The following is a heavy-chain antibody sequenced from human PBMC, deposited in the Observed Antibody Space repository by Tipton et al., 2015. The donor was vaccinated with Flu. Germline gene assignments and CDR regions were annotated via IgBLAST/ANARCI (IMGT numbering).Heavy chain of an antibody. J-gene: IGHJ5*02. CDR1: GGSISSYC. D-gene: IGHD4-11*01. CDR2: IFHTGNT. CDR3: ARRDYSNYVSDPKNWFDP. V-gene: IGHV4-59*08. Sequence: TLSLTCTVSGGSISSYCCSWFRQFPGKGLEWIGNIFHTGNTYHNPSLKSRVTISINTSKNQFSLKVFSVTAADTAVYYCARRDYSNYVSDPKNWFDPWGQGILVTVSS.